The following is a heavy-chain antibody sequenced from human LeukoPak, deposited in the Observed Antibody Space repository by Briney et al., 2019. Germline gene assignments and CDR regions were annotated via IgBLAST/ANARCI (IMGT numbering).Heavy chain of an antibody. J-gene: IGHJ4*02. D-gene: IGHD3-22*01. Sequence: GGSLRLSCAASGFTFSSYWMSWVRQAPGKGLEWVANIKEDGSEKYYVDSVKGRFTISRDNAKNSLYLQMNSLRAEDTAVYYCARDGTSRHYDVVSYRGQGTLVTVSS. V-gene: IGHV3-7*01. CDR2: IKEDGSEK. CDR1: GFTFSSYW. CDR3: ARDGTSRHYDVVSY.